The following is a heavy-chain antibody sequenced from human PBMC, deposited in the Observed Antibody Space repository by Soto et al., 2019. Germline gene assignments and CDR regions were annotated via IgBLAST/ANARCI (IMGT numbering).Heavy chain of an antibody. CDR1: GFSLSTSGMC. V-gene: IGHV2-70*01. CDR3: ARSLYYYDSTGYYNYRGGPVLFDY. J-gene: IGHJ4*02. CDR2: IDWDDDK. D-gene: IGHD3-22*01. Sequence: SGPTLVNPTQTLTLTCTFSGFSLSTSGMCVSWIRQPPGKALEWLALIDWDDDKYYSTSLKTRLTISKDTSKNQVVLTMTNMDPVDTATYYCARSLYYYDSTGYYNYRGGPVLFDYCGQGTLVTVYS.